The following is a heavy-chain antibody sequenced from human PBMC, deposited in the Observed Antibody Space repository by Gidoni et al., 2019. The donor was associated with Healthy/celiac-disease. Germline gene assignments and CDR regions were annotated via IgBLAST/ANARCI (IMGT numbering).Heavy chain of an antibody. CDR3: AKDMSGRAYDAFDI. D-gene: IGHD1-26*01. J-gene: IGHJ3*02. CDR1: GFTFDDYA. Sequence: EVQLVESGGGLVQPGRSLRLSCAASGFTFDDYAMHWVRQAPGKGLEWVSGISWNSGSIGYADSVKGRFTISRDNAKNSLYLQMNSLRAEDTALYYCAKDMSGRAYDAFDIWGQGTMVTVSS. V-gene: IGHV3-9*01. CDR2: ISWNSGSI.